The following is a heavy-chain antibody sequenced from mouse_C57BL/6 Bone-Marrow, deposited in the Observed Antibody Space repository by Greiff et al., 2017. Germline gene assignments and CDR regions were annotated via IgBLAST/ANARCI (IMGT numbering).Heavy chain of an antibody. CDR2: IYPRDGST. CDR3: ARLEFDGSSGDWYFDV. J-gene: IGHJ1*03. Sequence: QVHVKQSGPELVKPGASVKLSCKASGYTFTSYDINWVKQRPGQGLAWIGWIYPRDGSTKYNEKFKGKATLTVDTSSSTAYMALHSLTSEDSAVYFCARLEFDGSSGDWYFDVWGTGTTVTVSS. D-gene: IGHD1-1*01. CDR1: GYTFTSYD. V-gene: IGHV1-85*01.